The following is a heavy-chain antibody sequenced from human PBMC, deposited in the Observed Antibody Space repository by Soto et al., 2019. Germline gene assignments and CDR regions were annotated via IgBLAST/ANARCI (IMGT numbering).Heavy chain of an antibody. Sequence: PSETLSLTCAVSGTSFGTYYWSWIRQPPGKGLEWIGYIFYSGHLKYNPSLKSRLTISVDPPKNHISLKLSSVTAADTAVYYCARHSNEYRKSLDYWGQGTLVTVSS. CDR2: IFYSGHL. D-gene: IGHD1-1*01. CDR3: ARHSNEYRKSLDY. CDR1: GTSFGTYY. V-gene: IGHV4-59*08. J-gene: IGHJ4*02.